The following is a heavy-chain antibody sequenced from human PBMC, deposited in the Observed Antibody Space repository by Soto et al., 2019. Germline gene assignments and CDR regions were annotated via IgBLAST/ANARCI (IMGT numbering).Heavy chain of an antibody. J-gene: IGHJ6*02. CDR2: IYYSGST. D-gene: IGHD3-10*01. CDR3: ARLRRADAGAYYSDV. Sequence: SETLSLTCTVSGGSISSSSYYWGWIRQPPGKGLEWIGSIYYSGSTYYNPSLKSRVTISVDTSKNQFSLKLSSVTAADTAVYYCARLRRADAGAYYSDVWGQGTTVTVSS. V-gene: IGHV4-39*01. CDR1: GGSISSSSYY.